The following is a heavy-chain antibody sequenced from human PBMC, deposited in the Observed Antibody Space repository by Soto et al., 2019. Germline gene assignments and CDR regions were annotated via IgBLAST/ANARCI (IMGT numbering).Heavy chain of an antibody. Sequence: SVKVSCKASGGTFSSYTISWVRQAPGQGLEWMGRIIPILGIANYAQKFQGRVTITADKSTSTAYMELSSLRSEDTAVYYCARLYCSGGSCYSLSGYYYMDVRGKGTTVTVSS. J-gene: IGHJ6*03. CDR1: GGTFSSYT. V-gene: IGHV1-69*02. CDR3: ARLYCSGGSCYSLSGYYYMDV. CDR2: IIPILGIA. D-gene: IGHD2-15*01.